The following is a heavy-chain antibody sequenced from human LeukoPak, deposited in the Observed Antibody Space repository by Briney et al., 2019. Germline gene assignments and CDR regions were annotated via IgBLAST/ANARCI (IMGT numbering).Heavy chain of an antibody. V-gene: IGHV3-74*03. CDR3: ARGQSQQMVNWFDP. D-gene: IGHD6-13*01. CDR2: INGDGSRT. J-gene: IGHJ5*02. Sequence: GGSLRLSCAAPGFTFSTYWMHWVRQAPGEGLVWVSRINGDGSRTTYVDSVKGRFTISRDNAKNTLYLQMNSLRAEDTAVYYCARGQSQQMVNWFDPWGQGTLVTVSS. CDR1: GFTFSTYW.